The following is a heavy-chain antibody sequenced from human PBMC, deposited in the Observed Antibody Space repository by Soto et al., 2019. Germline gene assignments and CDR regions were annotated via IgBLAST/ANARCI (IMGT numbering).Heavy chain of an antibody. Sequence: SVKVSCKASGGTFSRYTISWGRQALGPGLKWRGRIIPILGIANYAQKFQGRVTITADKSTSTAYMELSSLRSEDTAVYYCARSYGDYASSAFDIWGQGTMVTVSS. J-gene: IGHJ3*02. CDR3: ARSYGDYASSAFDI. D-gene: IGHD4-17*01. V-gene: IGHV1-69*02. CDR2: IIPILGIA. CDR1: GGTFSRYT.